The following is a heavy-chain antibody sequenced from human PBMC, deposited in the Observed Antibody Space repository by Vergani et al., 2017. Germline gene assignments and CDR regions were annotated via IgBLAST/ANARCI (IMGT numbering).Heavy chain of an antibody. CDR2: IYYSGST. J-gene: IGHJ3*02. Sequence: QVQLQESGPGLVKPSETLSLTCTVSGGSISSYYWSWIRQPPGKGLEWIGYIYYSGSTNYNPSLKSRVTISVDTSKNQFSLKLGSVTAADTAVYYCARGIVVVPAAIRVGAFDIWGQGTMVTVSS. V-gene: IGHV4-59*01. CDR1: GGSISSYY. D-gene: IGHD2-2*02. CDR3: ARGIVVVPAAIRVGAFDI.